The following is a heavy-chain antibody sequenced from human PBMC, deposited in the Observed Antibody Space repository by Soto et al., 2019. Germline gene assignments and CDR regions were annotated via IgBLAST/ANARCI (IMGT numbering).Heavy chain of an antibody. Sequence: ASVKVSCKSSGDSFNDYYLHWVLQAPGQGLEWMGWINPNSGVTKYAQKFQGWVTMTRDTSIRTVYMELSRLRSDDTAVYYCARESGGATATLDYYYFYMDVWGKGTTVTVSS. D-gene: IGHD5-12*01. CDR3: ARESGGATATLDYYYFYMDV. V-gene: IGHV1-2*04. CDR2: INPNSGVT. J-gene: IGHJ6*03. CDR1: GDSFNDYY.